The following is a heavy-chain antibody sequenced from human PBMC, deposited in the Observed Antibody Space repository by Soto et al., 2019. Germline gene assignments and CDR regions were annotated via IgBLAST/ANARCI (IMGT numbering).Heavy chain of an antibody. Sequence: GESLKISCKGSGYSFISYWISWVRQMPGKGLEWMGRIDPGDSYTNYNPSFQGHVTISADKSISTAYLQWSSLKASDTAMYYCARRGFSNYGMDVWGQGTMVTVSS. CDR3: ARRGFSNYGMDV. D-gene: IGHD3-3*01. CDR2: IDPGDSYT. V-gene: IGHV5-10-1*01. CDR1: GYSFISYW. J-gene: IGHJ6*02.